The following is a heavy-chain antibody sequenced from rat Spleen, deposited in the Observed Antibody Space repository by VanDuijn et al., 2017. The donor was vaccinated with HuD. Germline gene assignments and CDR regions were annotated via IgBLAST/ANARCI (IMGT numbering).Heavy chain of an antibody. J-gene: IGHJ4*01. CDR2: IWTGGST. CDR1: GFSLTSYN. D-gene: IGHD1-2*01. CDR3: ARSGDYSSYMGYVMDA. Sequence: QVQLKESGPGLVQPSQTLSLTCTVAGFSLTSYNVHWVRQPPGKGLEWMGVIWTGGSTAYNSLLKSRLSRSRDISKSQVLLKMNSLQTEDTATYYCARSGDYSSYMGYVMDAWGQGASVTVSS. V-gene: IGHV2-30*01.